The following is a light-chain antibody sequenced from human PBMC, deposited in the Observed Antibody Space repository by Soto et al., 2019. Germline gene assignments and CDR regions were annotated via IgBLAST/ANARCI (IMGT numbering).Light chain of an antibody. CDR2: KVS. Sequence: DIQMTQSPSTLSESVGDTVTITCRASQDLNDWLAWFQQKPGKAPNLLIYKVSNLESGVPSRFSGSGSGTEFTLTISSLQPDDFASYYCQQYNGYSWAFGQGTKVEIK. V-gene: IGKV1-5*03. J-gene: IGKJ1*01. CDR3: QQYNGYSWA. CDR1: QDLNDW.